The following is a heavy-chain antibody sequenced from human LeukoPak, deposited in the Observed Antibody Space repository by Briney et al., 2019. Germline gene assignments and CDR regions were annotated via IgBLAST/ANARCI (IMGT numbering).Heavy chain of an antibody. CDR2: ISYDASNK. CDR1: GFTFTSYA. J-gene: IGHJ4*02. D-gene: IGHD4-11*01. V-gene: IGHV3-30*04. Sequence: PGGSLRLSCTASGFTFTSYAMHWVRQAPGKGLEWVAVISYDASNKYYADSVKGRFTISRDNSKNTLYLQMNSLRAEDTAVYYCAKANYSNYVEDLDYWGQGTLVTVSS. CDR3: AKANYSNYVEDLDY.